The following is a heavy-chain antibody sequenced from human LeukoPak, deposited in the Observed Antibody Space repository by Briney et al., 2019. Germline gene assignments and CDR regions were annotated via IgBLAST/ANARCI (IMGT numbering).Heavy chain of an antibody. J-gene: IGHJ4*02. CDR2: INSNGGST. D-gene: IGHD2-15*01. Sequence: GGSLRLSCSASGFTFSGYTMHWVRQAPGKGLEYVSSINSNGGSTYYAESVKGRFTISRDNSKNTLYLQMSSPRAEDMAVYHCVKSVLYRSGGRCYHRFFDYWGQGTLVTVSS. CDR3: VKSVLYRSGGRCYHRFFDY. V-gene: IGHV3-64D*09. CDR1: GFTFSGYT.